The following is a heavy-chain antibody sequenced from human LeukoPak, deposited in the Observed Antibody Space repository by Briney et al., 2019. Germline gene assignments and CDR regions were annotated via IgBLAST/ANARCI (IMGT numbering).Heavy chain of an antibody. D-gene: IGHD5-24*01. J-gene: IGHJ4*02. CDR2: ISSGGSTL. CDR3: ARVRDGAQDY. Sequence: PAGSLRLSCEASGFTFSSYEMNWVRQAPGKGLEWVSYISSGGSTLYYADSLKSRFTISRDNAKNSLYLQMKSLIAADTASYYVARVRDGAQDYWGQGTVVTVSS. V-gene: IGHV3-48*03. CDR1: GFTFSSYE.